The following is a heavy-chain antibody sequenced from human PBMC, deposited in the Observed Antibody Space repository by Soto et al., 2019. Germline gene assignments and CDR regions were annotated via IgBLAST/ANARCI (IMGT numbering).Heavy chain of an antibody. V-gene: IGHV3-23*01. Sequence: EVQLLESGGGLVQPGGSLRLSCAASGFTFSSYAMSWVRQAPGKGLEWVSAISGSGGSTYYADSVKGRFTISRDNSKNTLYLQMNSLRAEGTAVYYCAKGGGGWELPAYFDYWGQGTLVTVSS. D-gene: IGHD1-26*01. CDR3: AKGGGGWELPAYFDY. CDR1: GFTFSSYA. J-gene: IGHJ4*02. CDR2: ISGSGGST.